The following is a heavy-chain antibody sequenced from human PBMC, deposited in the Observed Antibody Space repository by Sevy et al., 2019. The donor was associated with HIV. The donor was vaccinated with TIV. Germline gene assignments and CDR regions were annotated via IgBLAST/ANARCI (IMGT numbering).Heavy chain of an antibody. Sequence: GESLKISCVASGFTFNSYAMAWVRQAPGKGLEWVSYIGSTISNRYYADSVRGRFTISRDNAKNSLYLQMNSLRDEDTAVYYCARSNGLPRHYFDYWGQGALVTVSS. D-gene: IGHD4-17*01. CDR3: ARSNGLPRHYFDY. V-gene: IGHV3-48*02. CDR2: IGSTISNR. CDR1: GFTFNSYA. J-gene: IGHJ4*02.